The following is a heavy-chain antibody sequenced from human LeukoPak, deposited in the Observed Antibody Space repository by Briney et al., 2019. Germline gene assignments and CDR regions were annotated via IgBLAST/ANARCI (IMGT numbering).Heavy chain of an antibody. V-gene: IGHV3-33*01. Sequence: GRSLRLSCAASGFTFSNYGMHWVRQAPGKGLEWVAVIWYDGSNKYFADSVKGRFTISRDNSKNTLYLQMNSLRAEDTAVYCCARASYDSSGYGARWYFDYWGQGTLVTVSS. CDR3: ARASYDSSGYGARWYFDY. D-gene: IGHD3-22*01. CDR2: IWYDGSNK. CDR1: GFTFSNYG. J-gene: IGHJ4*02.